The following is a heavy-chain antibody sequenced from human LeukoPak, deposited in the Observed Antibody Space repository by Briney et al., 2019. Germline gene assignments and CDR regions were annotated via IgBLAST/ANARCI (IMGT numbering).Heavy chain of an antibody. CDR3: AKGPAFASGSYYHH. CDR2: ISGSGGST. J-gene: IGHJ1*01. CDR1: GFTFSSYA. Sequence: GGSLRLSCAASGFTFSSYAMSWVRQAPGKGLEWVSAISGSGGSTYYADSVKGRFTISRDNSKNTLYLQMNSLRAEDTAVYYCAKGPAFASGSYYHHWGQGTLVTVSS. V-gene: IGHV3-23*01. D-gene: IGHD1-26*01.